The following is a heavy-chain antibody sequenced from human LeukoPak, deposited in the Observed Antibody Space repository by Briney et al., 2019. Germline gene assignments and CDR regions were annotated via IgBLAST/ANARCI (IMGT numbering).Heavy chain of an antibody. CDR1: GFDFSSYV. CDR2: ITSGSTI. CDR3: ARETYSNYGLAYFDY. V-gene: IGHV3-48*03. D-gene: IGHD4-11*01. J-gene: IGHJ4*02. Sequence: GESLKISCAASGFDFSSYVMSWVRQAPGKGLEWVSYITSGSTIYYADSVKGRFTISRDNAKNSLYLQMNSLRAEDTAVYYCARETYSNYGLAYFDYWGQGTLVTVSS.